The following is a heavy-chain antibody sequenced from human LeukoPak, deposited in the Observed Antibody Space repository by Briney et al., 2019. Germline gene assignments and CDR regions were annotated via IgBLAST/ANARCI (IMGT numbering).Heavy chain of an antibody. CDR1: GGSISSGSYS. Sequence: PSETLSLTCTVSGGSISSGSYSWSWIRQPAGKGLEWIVYIYYSGSTNYNPPLKTRVPISVDTSKNQSSLKLSSVTAADTAVYYCARVGPYSSSDWFYPWGQGTLVTVSS. CDR3: ARVGPYSSSDWFYP. J-gene: IGHJ5*02. V-gene: IGHV4-61*10. CDR2: IYYSGST. D-gene: IGHD6-6*01.